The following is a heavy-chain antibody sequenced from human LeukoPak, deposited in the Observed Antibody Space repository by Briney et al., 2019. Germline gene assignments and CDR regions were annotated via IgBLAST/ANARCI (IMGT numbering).Heavy chain of an antibody. J-gene: IGHJ4*02. V-gene: IGHV3-23*01. CDR3: AKVGHSSSWYYGY. D-gene: IGHD6-13*01. CDR2: ISGSGGST. Sequence: GGSLRLSCAASGFTFSSSAMSWVRQAPGKGLEWVSAISGSGGSTYYADSVKGRFTISRDNSKNTPYLQMNSLRAEDTAVYYCAKVGHSSSWYYGYWGQGTLVTASS. CDR1: GFTFSSSA.